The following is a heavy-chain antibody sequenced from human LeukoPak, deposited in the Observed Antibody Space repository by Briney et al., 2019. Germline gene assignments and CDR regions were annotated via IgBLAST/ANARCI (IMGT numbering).Heavy chain of an antibody. V-gene: IGHV4-4*07. CDR2: IYTSGST. D-gene: IGHD2-2*01. J-gene: IGHJ5*02. Sequence: SETLSLTCTVSGGSISSYYWSWIRHPAGKGRDWSGRIYTSGSTNYNPSLKSRVTMSVDTSKNQFSLKLSSVTAADTAVYYCARDRPYIYCSSTSCYWWFDPWGQGTLVTVSS. CDR1: GGSISSYY. CDR3: ARDRPYIYCSSTSCYWWFDP.